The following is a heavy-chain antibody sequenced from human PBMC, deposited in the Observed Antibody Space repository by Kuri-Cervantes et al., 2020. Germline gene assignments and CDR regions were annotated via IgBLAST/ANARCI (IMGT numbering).Heavy chain of an antibody. D-gene: IGHD3-22*01. CDR2: ISYDGSNK. CDR3: ARDVGDSSGYYYAPGGY. CDR1: GFTFSSFS. Sequence: GESLKISCAASGFTFSSFSMTWVRQTPGKGLEWVAVISYDGSNKYYADSVKGRFTISRDNSKNTLYLQMNSLRAEDTAVYYCARDVGDSSGYYYAPGGYWGQGTLVTVSS. J-gene: IGHJ4*02. V-gene: IGHV3-30-3*01.